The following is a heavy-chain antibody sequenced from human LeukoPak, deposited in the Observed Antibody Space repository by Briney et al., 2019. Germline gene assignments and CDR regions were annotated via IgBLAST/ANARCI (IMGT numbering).Heavy chain of an antibody. D-gene: IGHD6-6*01. CDR2: IIPILGIA. J-gene: IGHJ5*02. V-gene: IGHV1-69*04. Sequence: SVKVSCKASGGTFSSYVISWVRQAPGQGLEWMGRIIPILGIASYAQKFQGRVTITADKSTSTAYMELSSLRSEDTAVYYCARLKSTISSGWFDPWGQGTLVTVSS. CDR3: ARLKSTISSGWFDP. CDR1: GGTFSSYV.